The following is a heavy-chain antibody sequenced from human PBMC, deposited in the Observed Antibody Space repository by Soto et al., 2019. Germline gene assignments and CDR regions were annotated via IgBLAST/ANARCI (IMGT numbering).Heavy chain of an antibody. CDR2: IYSGGST. CDR1: GFTISRNY. CDR3: ARQFGVDGASWFDP. J-gene: IGHJ5*02. V-gene: IGHV3-66*04. Sequence: EMQLVDSGGGLVQHGGSLRLSCAASGFTISRNYMSWVRQAPGKGLEWVSVIYSGGSTYYADSVKGRFTISRDNSKNTVYLQMNSLRAEDAAVYYCARQFGVDGASWFDPWGQGTLVTVSS. D-gene: IGHD3-3*01.